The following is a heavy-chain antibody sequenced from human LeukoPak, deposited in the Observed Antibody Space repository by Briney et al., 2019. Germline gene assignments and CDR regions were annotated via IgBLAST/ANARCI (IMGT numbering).Heavy chain of an antibody. V-gene: IGHV3-53*01. CDR1: GFTVSSNY. Sequence: GGSLRLSCAASGFTVSSNYMSWVRQAPGKGLEWVSVIYSGGSTYYAGSVKGRFTISRDNSKNTLYLQMNSLRAEDTAVYYCLSDGVTTEFDYWGQGTLVTVSS. J-gene: IGHJ4*02. D-gene: IGHD4-17*01. CDR2: IYSGGST. CDR3: LSDGVTTEFDY.